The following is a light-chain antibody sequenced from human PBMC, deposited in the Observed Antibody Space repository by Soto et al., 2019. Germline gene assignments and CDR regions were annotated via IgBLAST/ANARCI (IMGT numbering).Light chain of an antibody. CDR3: QQYGTSPRT. V-gene: IGKV3-20*01. Sequence: EIVLTQSPGTLSLSPGERATLSCRASQSVRNNYLAWYQQRPGQAPRLLIYAASSRATGIPDRFSGSGSGTDFTLTIIRLEPEDFAVYYCQQYGTSPRTFGQGTKVDIK. CDR1: QSVRNNY. CDR2: AAS. J-gene: IGKJ1*01.